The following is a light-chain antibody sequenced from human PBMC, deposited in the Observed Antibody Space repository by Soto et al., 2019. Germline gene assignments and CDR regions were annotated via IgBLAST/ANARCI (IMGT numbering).Light chain of an antibody. CDR2: DAS. CDR3: QQFSSYPLT. V-gene: IGKV3-20*01. Sequence: EFVLTQSPGTLSFSTGEKATLSCRASQTVRKNYLARYQQKPGQAPRLLIYDASSRATGIPDRFSGGGSGTDFTPTISRLEPEDFAVYYCQQFSSYPLTFGGGNKVEIK. J-gene: IGKJ4*01. CDR1: QTVRKNY.